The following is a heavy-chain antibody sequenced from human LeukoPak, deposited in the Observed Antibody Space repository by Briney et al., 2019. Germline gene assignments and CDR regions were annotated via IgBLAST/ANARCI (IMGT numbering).Heavy chain of an antibody. CDR3: AKSGPDTTMLHGFDK. J-gene: IGHJ4*02. CDR1: GFWFDDYG. V-gene: IGHV3-9*01. Sequence: GRSLRLSCVGSGFWFDDYGMHWVRQAPGKGLEWVAGISWNSVTLEYGDSVKGRFTISREHARNSLFLQMNSLTVEDTALYYCAKSGPDTTMLHGFDKWGQGTLVAVSS. D-gene: IGHD5-18*01. CDR2: ISWNSVTL.